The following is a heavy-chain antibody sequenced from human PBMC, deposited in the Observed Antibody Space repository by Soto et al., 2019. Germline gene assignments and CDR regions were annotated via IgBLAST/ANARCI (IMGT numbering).Heavy chain of an antibody. CDR2: FIAMLGTP. J-gene: IGHJ4*02. D-gene: IGHD5-18*01. Sequence: SVKVSCKASGGTFGSQGIAWVRQAPGQGLEWMGGFIAMLGTPTYAKKVQGRATISADESLTSSYLELRSLRSGDTGVYFCARGAMANFDYWGQGTVVTVSS. CDR3: ARGAMANFDY. V-gene: IGHV1-69*13. CDR1: GGTFGSQG.